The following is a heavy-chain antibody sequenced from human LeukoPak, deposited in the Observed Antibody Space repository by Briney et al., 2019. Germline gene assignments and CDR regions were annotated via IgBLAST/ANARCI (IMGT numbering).Heavy chain of an antibody. V-gene: IGHV3-30*18. Sequence: AGRSLRLSCAASGFTFSSYGMHWVRQAPGKGLEWVAVISCDGSNKYYADSVRGRFTISRDNSKNTLYLQMNSLRAEDTAVYYCAKGYSGSYFADYWGQGTLVTVSS. CDR1: GFTFSSYG. CDR2: ISCDGSNK. J-gene: IGHJ4*02. CDR3: AKGYSGSYFADY. D-gene: IGHD1-26*01.